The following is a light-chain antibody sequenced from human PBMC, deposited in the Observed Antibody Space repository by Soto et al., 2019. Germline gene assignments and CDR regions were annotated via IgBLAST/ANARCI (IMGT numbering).Light chain of an antibody. CDR3: GSWDSSLSAYV. V-gene: IGLV1-51*01. CDR2: DDN. CDR1: SSNIGGNS. J-gene: IGLJ1*01. Sequence: QSVMTQPPSVSAAPGQKVTISCSGSSSNIGGNSVSWYQQLPGTAPKFLIYDDNKRPSGIPDRFSGSKSGTSATLGITGFQTGDEADYYCGSWDSSLSAYVFGPGTKLTVL.